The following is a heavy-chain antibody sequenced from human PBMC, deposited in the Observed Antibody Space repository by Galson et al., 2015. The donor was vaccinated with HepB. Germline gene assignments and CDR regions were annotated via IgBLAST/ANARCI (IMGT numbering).Heavy chain of an antibody. CDR2: IKSKTDGGTT. Sequence: SLRLSCAASGFTFSNAWMSWVRQAPGKGLEWVGRIKSKTDGGTTDYAAPVKGRFTISRDDSKNTLYLQMNSLKTEDTAVYYCTTDPEMATIQYGMDVWGQGTTVTVSS. D-gene: IGHD5-24*01. J-gene: IGHJ6*02. CDR1: GFTFSNAW. CDR3: TTDPEMATIQYGMDV. V-gene: IGHV3-15*01.